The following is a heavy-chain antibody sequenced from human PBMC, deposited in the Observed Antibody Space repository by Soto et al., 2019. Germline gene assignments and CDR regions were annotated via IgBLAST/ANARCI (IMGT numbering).Heavy chain of an antibody. CDR3: ARHMSYYDFWSAPFGMDV. Sequence: GESLKISCKGSGYSFTSYWISWVRQMPGKGLEWMGRIDPSDSYTNYSPSFQGHVTISADKSISTAYLQWSSLKASDTAMYYCARHMSYYDFWSAPFGMDVWGQGTTVTLSS. J-gene: IGHJ6*02. CDR1: GYSFTSYW. D-gene: IGHD3-3*01. CDR2: IDPSDSYT. V-gene: IGHV5-10-1*01.